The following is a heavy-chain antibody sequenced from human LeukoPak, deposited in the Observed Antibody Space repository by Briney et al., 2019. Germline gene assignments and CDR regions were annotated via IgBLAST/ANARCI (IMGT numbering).Heavy chain of an antibody. CDR2: ISAYNGNT. CDR1: GGTFSSYA. J-gene: IGHJ3*02. CDR3: ARGLQENLAWLRAFSAFDI. Sequence: ASVKVSCKASGGTFSSYAISWVRQAPGQGLEWMGWISAYNGNTNYAQKLQGRVTMTTDTSTSTAYMELRSLRSDDTAVYYCARGLQENLAWLRAFSAFDIWGQGTMVTVSS. V-gene: IGHV1-18*01. D-gene: IGHD5-24*01.